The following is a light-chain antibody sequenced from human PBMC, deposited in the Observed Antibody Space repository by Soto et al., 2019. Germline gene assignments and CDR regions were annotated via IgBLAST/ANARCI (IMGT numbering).Light chain of an antibody. CDR2: GAS. Sequence: ETVLTQSPGTLSLSPGERDTLSCRASQSVSSSYLAWYQQKPGQAPRLLIYGASSRATGIPDRFSGSGSGTDFTLTISRLEPEDFAVYYCQQYGISSWTFGLGTKVDIK. V-gene: IGKV3-20*01. CDR3: QQYGISSWT. CDR1: QSVSSSY. J-gene: IGKJ1*01.